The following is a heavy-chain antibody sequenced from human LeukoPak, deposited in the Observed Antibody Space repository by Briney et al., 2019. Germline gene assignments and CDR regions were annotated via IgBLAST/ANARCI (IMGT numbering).Heavy chain of an antibody. D-gene: IGHD3-22*01. CDR3: ARESYYYDSSGYYVGAFDI. CDR2: IYYSGST. Sequence: SETLSLTCTVSGGSISSSSYYWGWIRQPPGKGLEWIGSIYYSGSTYYNPSLKSRVTISVDRSKNQFSLKLSSVTAADTAVYYCARESYYYDSSGYYVGAFDIWGQGTMVTVSS. CDR1: GGSISSSSYY. V-gene: IGHV4-39*07. J-gene: IGHJ3*02.